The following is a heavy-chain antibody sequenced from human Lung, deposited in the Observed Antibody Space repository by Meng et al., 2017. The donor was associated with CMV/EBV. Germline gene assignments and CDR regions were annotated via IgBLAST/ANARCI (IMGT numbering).Heavy chain of an antibody. V-gene: IGHV4-4*02. CDR2: IDDSGST. Sequence: VEFEEAGPGLVKPSGTLSLTCGVSGVSISSKIRWTWVRQPPGKGLEWIGDIDDSGSTNYNPSLNSRISISLDKSKNHFSLKVNSVTAADTAVYYCARGKQDAWELLAYWGQGALVTVSS. J-gene: IGHJ4*02. CDR1: GVSISSKIR. D-gene: IGHD1-26*01. CDR3: ARGKQDAWELLAY.